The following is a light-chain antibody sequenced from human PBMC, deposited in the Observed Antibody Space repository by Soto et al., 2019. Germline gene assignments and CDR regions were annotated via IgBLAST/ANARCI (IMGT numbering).Light chain of an antibody. CDR2: DVS. Sequence: QSALTQPASVSGSPGQSITISCTGTSSDVGGYNYVSWYQHQPGKAPKLVIFDVSGRPSGISNRFSGSKSGNTASLTISGLGPDEEADYYSSSSTDFTLYVFGTGTKLTVL. CDR3: SSSTDFTLYV. V-gene: IGLV2-14*03. J-gene: IGLJ1*01. CDR1: SSDVGGYNY.